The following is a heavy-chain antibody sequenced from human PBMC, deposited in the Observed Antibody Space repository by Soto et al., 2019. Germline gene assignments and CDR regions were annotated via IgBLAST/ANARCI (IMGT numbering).Heavy chain of an antibody. CDR2: IIPIFGTA. CDR1: GCTFSSYA. CDR3: AGPPELTRIYYYYGMDV. D-gene: IGHD1-7*01. J-gene: IGHJ6*02. Sequence: SVKVSAKASGCTFSSYAISWVRQAPGQGLEWMGGIIPIFGTANYAQKFQGRVTITADESTSTAYMELSSLRSEDTAVYYCAGPPELTRIYYYYGMDVWGQGTTVTVSS. V-gene: IGHV1-69*13.